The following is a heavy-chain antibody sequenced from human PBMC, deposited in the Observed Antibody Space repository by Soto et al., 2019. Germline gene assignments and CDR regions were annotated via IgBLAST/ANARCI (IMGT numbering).Heavy chain of an antibody. CDR3: GNGVWGYWYLDL. J-gene: IGHJ2*01. D-gene: IGHD3-16*01. CDR2: ISGSGGST. CDR1: GFTFSSYA. V-gene: IGHV3-23*01. Sequence: EVQLLASGGGLVQPGGSLRLSCAGSGFTFSSYAMSWVRQAPGKGRDWVSAISGSGGSTYYADYVKGRLTMSRDNSKNTLYLQMKSMRAEDTAVYYCGNGVWGYWYLDLWGRGTLVTVSS.